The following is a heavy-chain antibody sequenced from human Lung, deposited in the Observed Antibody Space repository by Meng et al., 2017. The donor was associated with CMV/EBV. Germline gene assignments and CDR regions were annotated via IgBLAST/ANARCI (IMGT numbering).Heavy chain of an antibody. CDR2: INNDESRK. J-gene: IGHJ4*02. Sequence: GGSLRLXCAASGFTFSRYWMHWARQAPGKGLVWVSRINNDESRKTYADSVKGRFTISRDSAKNTLYLQMNSLRAEDTAVYYFARERFDYGDYGLDYWCQGTLVTVSS. D-gene: IGHD4-17*01. V-gene: IGHV3-74*01. CDR1: GFTFSRYW. CDR3: ARERFDYGDYGLDY.